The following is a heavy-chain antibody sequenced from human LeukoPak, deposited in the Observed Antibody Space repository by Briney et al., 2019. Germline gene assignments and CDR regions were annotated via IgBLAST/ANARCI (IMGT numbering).Heavy chain of an antibody. CDR2: IYYSGNT. CDR3: ARVGPHASFDY. V-gene: IGHV4-59*01. J-gene: IGHJ4*02. CDR1: GGSISTYY. Sequence: SETLSLTCTVSGGSISTYYWSRIRQPPGKGLEWIGYIYYSGNTNYNPSLKSRVTLSVDTSKNQFSLKLSSVTAADTAVYYCARVGPHASFDYWGQGTLVTVSS.